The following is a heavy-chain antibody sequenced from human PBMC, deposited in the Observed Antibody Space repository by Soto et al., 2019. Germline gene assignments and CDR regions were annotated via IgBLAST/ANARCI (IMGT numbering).Heavy chain of an antibody. CDR2: ISTYNGNP. J-gene: IGHJ4*02. CDR1: GYIFTSQG. V-gene: IGHV1-18*01. D-gene: IGHD1-7*01. CDR3: ARGRTRALDY. Sequence: QIQLVQSGAEVKKPGASVKVSCKASGYIFTSQGISWVRQAPGQGLEWVGWISTYNGNPNYAQKLQGRVTITTNTSTTTAFLELRSLTSDDTAVYYCARGRTRALDYWGQGTPVIVSS.